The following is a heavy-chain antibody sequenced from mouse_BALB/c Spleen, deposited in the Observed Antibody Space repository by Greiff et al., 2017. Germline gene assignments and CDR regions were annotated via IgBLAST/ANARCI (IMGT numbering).Heavy chain of an antibody. D-gene: IGHD1-1*01. J-gene: IGHJ3*01. CDR1: GFTFSSYT. CDR2: ISSGGSYT. V-gene: IGHV5-6-4*01. Sequence: EVQLVESGGGLVKPGGSLKLSCAASGFTFSSYTMSWVRQTPGKRLEWVATISSGGSYTYYPDSVKGRFTISRDNAKNTLYLQMSSLKSEDTAMYYCTRDYYGSSYTWFAYWGQGTLVTVSA. CDR3: TRDYYGSSYTWFAY.